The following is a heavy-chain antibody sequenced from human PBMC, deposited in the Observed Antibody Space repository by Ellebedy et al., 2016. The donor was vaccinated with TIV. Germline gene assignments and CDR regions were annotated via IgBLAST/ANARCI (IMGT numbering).Heavy chain of an antibody. CDR2: TYHSGTI. D-gene: IGHD2-8*01. V-gene: IGHV4-4*02. Sequence: MPSETLSLTCAVSGGSMLGHTWWTWVRQSPGKGLEWTGETYHSGTINYNPSLKSRVTISVDTSKNQFSLKMTCVTAADSAVYYCSRGWGGIYSTTFDPWGQGTRVTVSS. CDR3: SRGWGGIYSTTFDP. CDR1: GGSMLGHTW. J-gene: IGHJ5*02.